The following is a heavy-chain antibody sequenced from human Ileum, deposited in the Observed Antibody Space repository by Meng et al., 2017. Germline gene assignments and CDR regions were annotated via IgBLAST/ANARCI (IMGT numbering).Heavy chain of an antibody. J-gene: IGHJ4*02. Sequence: QVQLVQSGSELKKPGASVNIACKASGYTFTKNGMNWVRQAPGQGLEWIGWINTDTGNPTYAQGFTGRFVFSLDTSVSTAYLQISSLKTEDTAVYYCAREPQRFDYWGQGTLVTVSS. CDR3: AREPQRFDY. CDR2: INTDTGNP. V-gene: IGHV7-4-1*02. CDR1: GYTFTKNG.